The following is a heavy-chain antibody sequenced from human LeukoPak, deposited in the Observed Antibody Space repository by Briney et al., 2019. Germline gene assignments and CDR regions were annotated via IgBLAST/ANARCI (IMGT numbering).Heavy chain of an antibody. CDR1: GASISSYY. CDR3: ARHRSPSSLSYFDI. V-gene: IGHV4-4*09. D-gene: IGHD6-19*01. CDR2: IYTSETT. Sequence: PPETLSLTWTVSGASISSYYWSWIRQPPGKGLEWIGYIYTSETTNYNPSLRSRVTISIDTSKNQFSLRLSSVTAADTAVYYCARHRSPSSLSYFDIWGQGTLVIVSS. J-gene: IGHJ4*02.